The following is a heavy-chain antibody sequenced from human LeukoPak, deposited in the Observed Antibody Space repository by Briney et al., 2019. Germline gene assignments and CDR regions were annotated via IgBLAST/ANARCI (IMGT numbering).Heavy chain of an antibody. CDR1: GFTFSSYS. J-gene: IGHJ4*02. CDR2: ISSSSSYI. D-gene: IGHD5-18*01. Sequence: PGGSLRLSCAASGFTFSSYSMNWVRQAPGKGLEWVSSISSSSSYIYYADSVKGRFTISRDNSKNTLYLQMNSLRAEDTAVYYCAKNVEEVGYSYDNDYWGQGTLVTVSS. V-gene: IGHV3-21*04. CDR3: AKNVEEVGYSYDNDY.